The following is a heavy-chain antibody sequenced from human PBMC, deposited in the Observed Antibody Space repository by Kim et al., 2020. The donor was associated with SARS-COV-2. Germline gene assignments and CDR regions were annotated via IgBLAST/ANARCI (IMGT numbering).Heavy chain of an antibody. D-gene: IGHD2-2*01. V-gene: IGHV3-49*04. Sequence: GGSLRLSCTASGFTFGDYAMSWVRQAPGKGLEWVGFIRSKAYGGTTEYAASVKGRFTISRDDSKSIAYLQMNSLKTEDTAVYYCTSTPPDCSSTSCLVVYYFGMDFWGQGTTVTVSS. CDR2: IRSKAYGGTT. CDR1: GFTFGDYA. J-gene: IGHJ6*02. CDR3: TSTPPDCSSTSCLVVYYFGMDF.